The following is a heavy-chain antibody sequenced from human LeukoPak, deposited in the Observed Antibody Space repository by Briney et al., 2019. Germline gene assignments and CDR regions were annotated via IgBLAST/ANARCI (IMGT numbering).Heavy chain of an antibody. Sequence: GGSLRLSSAASGFTFNSYAMSWVRQAPGKGLEWVSSISGSGDITYFGDSVKGRFTISRDNSKNTLYLQMNSLRAEDTAVYYCAKDRYSSGWASYWYFDLWGRGTLVTVSS. CDR3: AKDRYSSGWASYWYFDL. J-gene: IGHJ2*01. CDR1: GFTFNSYA. CDR2: ISGSGDIT. V-gene: IGHV3-23*01. D-gene: IGHD6-19*01.